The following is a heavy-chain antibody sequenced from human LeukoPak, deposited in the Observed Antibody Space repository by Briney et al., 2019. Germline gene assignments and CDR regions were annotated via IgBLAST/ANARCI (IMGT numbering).Heavy chain of an antibody. D-gene: IGHD1-14*01. V-gene: IGHV4-59*08. CDR1: GGSISSYY. J-gene: IGHJ4*02. CDR3: ARHGYNLYYFDY. CDR2: IYYSGST. Sequence: SETLSLTCTVSGGSISSYYWSWIRQPPGKGLEWIGYIYYSGSTNYNPSLKSRVTISVDTSKNQFSLKLSSVTAADTAMYYCARHGYNLYYFDYWGQGTLVTVSS.